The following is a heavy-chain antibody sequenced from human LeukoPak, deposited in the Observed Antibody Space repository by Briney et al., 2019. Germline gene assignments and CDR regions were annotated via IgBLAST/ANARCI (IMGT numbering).Heavy chain of an antibody. Sequence: ASVKVSCKASGYTFTSYYMHWVRQAPGQGLEWMGIINPSGGSTSYAQKFQGRVTMTRDMSTSTVYMELSSLRSEDTAVYYCTRDRSLRQWLALDAFDIWGQGTMVTVSS. D-gene: IGHD6-19*01. V-gene: IGHV1-46*01. CDR3: TRDRSLRQWLALDAFDI. CDR2: INPSGGST. J-gene: IGHJ3*02. CDR1: GYTFTSYY.